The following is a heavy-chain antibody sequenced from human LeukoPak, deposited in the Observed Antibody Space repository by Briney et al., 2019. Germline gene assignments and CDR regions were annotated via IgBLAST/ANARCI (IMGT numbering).Heavy chain of an antibody. CDR2: VYSSGST. CDR3: ARVRITWVSGDY. CDR1: GVSMSGYY. J-gene: IGHJ4*02. D-gene: IGHD1-14*01. V-gene: IGHV4-59*12. Sequence: SETLSLTCTVSGVSMSGYYWSWIRQPPGKGLQWIAYVYSSGSTNYNPSLKSRVTISVDTSKNQFSLKLSSVTAADTAVYYCARVRITWVSGDYWGQGTLVTVSS.